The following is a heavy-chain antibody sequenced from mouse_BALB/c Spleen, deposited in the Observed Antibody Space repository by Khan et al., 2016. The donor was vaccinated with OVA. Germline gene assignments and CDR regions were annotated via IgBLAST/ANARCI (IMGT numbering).Heavy chain of an antibody. CDR1: GYTFTEYA. CDR3: ARKFFYGTGDYAMDY. V-gene: IGHV1S137*01. D-gene: IGHD2-1*01. CDR2: ISPYSGNT. J-gene: IGHJ4*01. Sequence: QVRLQQSGPELVRPGVSVKISCKGSGYTFTEYAIYWVKQSYAKNLEWIGVISPYSGNTNYNQTFKGKATMTVDKSSSQAYLEFASLTSEDSAITYCARKFFYGTGDYAMDYWGQGTSVTVSS.